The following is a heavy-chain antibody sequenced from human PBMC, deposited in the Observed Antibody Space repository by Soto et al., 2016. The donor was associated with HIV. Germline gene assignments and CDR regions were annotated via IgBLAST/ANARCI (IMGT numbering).Heavy chain of an antibody. V-gene: IGHV3-23*01. Sequence: EVQLLESGGGLVQPGGSLTLSCAASGFTFNNYAMSWVRQAPGKGLEWVSTIDGNGDNTYDADSVKGRFTISRDNSKNTVYLQMNSLRAGDTAVYYCAKGFYYDSSGNYFDPWGQGTLVTVSS. D-gene: IGHD3-22*01. CDR2: IDGNGDNT. CDR1: GFTFNNYA. CDR3: AKGFYYDSSGNYFDP. J-gene: IGHJ5*02.